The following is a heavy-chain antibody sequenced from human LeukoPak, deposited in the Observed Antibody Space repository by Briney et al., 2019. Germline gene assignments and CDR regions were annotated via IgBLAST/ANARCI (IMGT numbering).Heavy chain of an antibody. CDR1: QYMVTRYG. CDR2: ISAYNGNT. J-gene: IGHJ4*02. Sequence: ASVKVSYKASQYMVTRYGISSLRQAPGQGLEGMGWISAYNGNTNNAQKLQGRVTMTTDTSTSTAYMELRSLRADDTAEYYCAGNMVRGVIIDFDYWGQGTLVTVSS. CDR3: AGNMVRGVIIDFDY. V-gene: IGHV1-18*01. D-gene: IGHD3-10*01.